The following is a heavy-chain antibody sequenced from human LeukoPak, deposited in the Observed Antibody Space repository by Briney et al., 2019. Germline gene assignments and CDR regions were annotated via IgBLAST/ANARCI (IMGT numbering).Heavy chain of an antibody. V-gene: IGHV5-51*01. CDR2: IYPGDSGP. J-gene: IGHJ3*01. D-gene: IGHD1-26*01. CDR3: GMSGDRVPLQDDVFDV. Sequence: GESLKISCKVSGYSFTSYCIGWLRQMPGKGLGWMGIIYPGDSGPTYSPSFQGQVTISVDKSINTAYLQWSSLQASDTAMYYCGMSGDRVPLQDDVFDVWGQGTMVTVST. CDR1: GYSFTSYC.